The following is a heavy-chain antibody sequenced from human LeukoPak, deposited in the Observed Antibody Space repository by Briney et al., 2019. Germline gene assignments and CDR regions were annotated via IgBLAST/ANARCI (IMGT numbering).Heavy chain of an antibody. V-gene: IGHV3-30*02. J-gene: IGHJ4*02. D-gene: IGHD3-22*01. Sequence: GGSLRLSCAASGFTFSDYYMSWIRQAPGKGLEWVAFIRYDGSTKYYTDPVKGRFTISRDNSRDTLYLQMNSLRAEDTAVYYCAKDGDDSIDYWGQGTLVTVSS. CDR3: AKDGDDSIDY. CDR2: IRYDGSTK. CDR1: GFTFSDYY.